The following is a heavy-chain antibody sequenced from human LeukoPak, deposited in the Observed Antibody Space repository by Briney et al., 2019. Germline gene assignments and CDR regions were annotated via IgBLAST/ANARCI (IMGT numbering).Heavy chain of an antibody. CDR2: INWSGGST. CDR1: GFAFDKHG. J-gene: IGHJ4*02. V-gene: IGHV3-20*04. Sequence: GGSLRLSCTASGFAFDKHGMSWVRQVPGKGLEWVSGINWSGGSTGYADPLRGRFTISRDNAKNSLYLQMDSLRAEDTALYYCARAPITSTFYFDYWGQGTLVTVSS. D-gene: IGHD2-2*01. CDR3: ARAPITSTFYFDY.